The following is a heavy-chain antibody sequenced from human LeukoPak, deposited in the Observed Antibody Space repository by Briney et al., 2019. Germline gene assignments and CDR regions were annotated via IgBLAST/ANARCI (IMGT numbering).Heavy chain of an antibody. J-gene: IGHJ5*02. V-gene: IGHV1-69*01. Sequence: ASVKVSCKASGGTFSSYAISWVRQAPGQGLEWMGGIIPIFGTANYAQKFQGRVTITADESTSTAYMELSSLRSEDTAVYYCARDLKGLTGTTGGWFDPWGQGIPVTVSS. CDR2: IIPIFGTA. CDR3: ARDLKGLTGTTGGWFDP. CDR1: GGTFSSYA. D-gene: IGHD1-7*01.